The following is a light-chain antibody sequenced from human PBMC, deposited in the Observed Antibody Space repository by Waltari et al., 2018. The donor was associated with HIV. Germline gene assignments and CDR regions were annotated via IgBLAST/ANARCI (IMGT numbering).Light chain of an antibody. CDR3: QQRSNWPLT. CDR1: HSISTY. CDR2: DAS. V-gene: IGKV3-11*01. J-gene: IGKJ4*01. Sequence: EFVLTQSPPTLPLSPGERATLSCSASHSISTYLAWYHLNSGQAPRLLIYDASKRAPGVPIRFSGSGSGTEFTLIISSLEPEDVAVYVCQQRSNWPLTFGGGTKVDI.